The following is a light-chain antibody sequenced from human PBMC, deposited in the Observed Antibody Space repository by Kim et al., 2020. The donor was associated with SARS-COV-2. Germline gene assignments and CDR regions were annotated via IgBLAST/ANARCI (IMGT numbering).Light chain of an antibody. J-gene: IGKJ4*01. Sequence: PATISRMSSQHLLHSCGTTSLYWYMQQPGHSPQLLFHGVSNRFSGVPAMFSVSGSGTDFTLKISRVEAEDVGVYYWLQTLQPPLTFGGGTKVDIK. CDR2: GVS. CDR1: QHLLHSCGTTS. V-gene: IGKV2D-29*02. CDR3: LQTLQPPLT.